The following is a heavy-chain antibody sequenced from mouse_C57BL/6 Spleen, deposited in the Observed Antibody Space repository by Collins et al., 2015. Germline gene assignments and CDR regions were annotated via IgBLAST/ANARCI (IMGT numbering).Heavy chain of an antibody. CDR3: ARESYYYGSRAMDY. Sequence: GQGLEWIGEIFPGSGNTYYNENFKGKATLTEDTSSSTAYMQLSSLTSEDSAVYFCARESYYYGSRAMDYWGQGTSVTVSS. D-gene: IGHD1-1*01. J-gene: IGHJ4*01. V-gene: IGHV1-56*01. CDR2: IFPGSGNT.